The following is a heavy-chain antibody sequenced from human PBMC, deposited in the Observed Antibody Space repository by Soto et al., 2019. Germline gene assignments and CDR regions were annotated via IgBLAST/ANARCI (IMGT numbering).Heavy chain of an antibody. CDR3: ARGGIAAAGRRNWFDP. V-gene: IGHV1-69*13. CDR1: GGTFSSYA. Sequence: SVKVSCKASGGTFSSYAISWVRQAPGQGLEWMGGIIPIFGTANYAQKFQGRVTITADESTSTAYMELSSLRSEDTAVYYCARGGIAAAGRRNWFDPWGQGTLVTVSS. D-gene: IGHD6-13*01. J-gene: IGHJ5*02. CDR2: IIPIFGTA.